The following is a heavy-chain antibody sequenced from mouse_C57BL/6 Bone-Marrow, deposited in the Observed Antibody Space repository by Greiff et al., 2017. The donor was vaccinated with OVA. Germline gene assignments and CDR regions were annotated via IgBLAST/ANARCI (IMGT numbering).Heavy chain of an antibody. J-gene: IGHJ3*01. CDR3: ARERGRAY. CDR1: GYTFTSYW. CDR2: IYPGSGST. V-gene: IGHV1-55*01. Sequence: QVQLQQPGAELVKPGASVKLSCKASGYTFTSYWMHWVKQRPGRGLEWIGDIYPGSGSTNYNEKFKSKATLTVDTSSSTAYMQLSSLTSEDSAVYYCARERGRAYWGQGTLVTVSA.